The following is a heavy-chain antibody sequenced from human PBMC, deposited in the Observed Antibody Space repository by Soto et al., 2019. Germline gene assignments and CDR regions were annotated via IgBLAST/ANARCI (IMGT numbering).Heavy chain of an antibody. CDR1: GFTFSSYS. Sequence: EVQLVESGGGLVKPGGSLRLSCAASGFTFSSYSMNWVRQAPGKGLECVSSISSSSSYIYYADSVKGRFTISRDNAKNSLYLQINSLRAEDTAVYYCARLTSYDSSCYYCYWGQGTLVTVSS. J-gene: IGHJ4*02. V-gene: IGHV3-21*01. CDR2: ISSSSSYI. D-gene: IGHD3-22*01. CDR3: ARLTSYDSSCYYCY.